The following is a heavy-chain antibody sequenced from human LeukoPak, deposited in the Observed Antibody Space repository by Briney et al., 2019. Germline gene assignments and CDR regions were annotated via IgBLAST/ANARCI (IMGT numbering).Heavy chain of an antibody. D-gene: IGHD5-18*01. Sequence: GASVTVSCKASGYTFTGYYMHWVRQAPGQGLEWMGWIHPHSGGTEYVKKFHGSVTMTRDTSISTAYMEVDSLGNDDAAVYYCARRGTGYSLAHWGQGTLVTVSS. CDR3: ARRGTGYSLAH. J-gene: IGHJ4*02. CDR1: GYTFTGYY. CDR2: IHPHSGGT. V-gene: IGHV1-2*02.